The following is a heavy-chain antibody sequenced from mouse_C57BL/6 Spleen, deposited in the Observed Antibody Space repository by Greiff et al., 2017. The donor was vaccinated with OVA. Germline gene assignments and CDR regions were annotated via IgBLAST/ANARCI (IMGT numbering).Heavy chain of an antibody. J-gene: IGHJ1*03. V-gene: IGHV5-17*01. Sequence: EVKLVESGGGLVKPGGSLKLSCAASGFTFSDYGMHWVRQAPEQGLEWVAYISSGSSTIYYADTVKGRFTISRDNAKNTLFLQMTSLRSEDTAMYYCARKDYGSPHWYFDVWGTGTTVTVSS. CDR3: ARKDYGSPHWYFDV. CDR2: ISSGSSTI. D-gene: IGHD1-1*01. CDR1: GFTFSDYG.